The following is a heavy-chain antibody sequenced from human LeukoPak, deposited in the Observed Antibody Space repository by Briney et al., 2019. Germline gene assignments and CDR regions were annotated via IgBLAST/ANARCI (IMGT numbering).Heavy chain of an antibody. V-gene: IGHV1-2*02. CDR2: IDPNSGGT. J-gene: IGHJ4*02. CDR1: RYTFTDYY. D-gene: IGHD6-13*01. CDR3: AREAAVPFPGWDY. Sequence: GASVKVSCEASRYTFTDYYMHWVRQAPGQGLEWMAWIDPNSGGTNYAQKFQGRVTMTRDTSISTAYMELSRLTSDDTAVYYCAREAAVPFPGWDYWGQGALVTVSS.